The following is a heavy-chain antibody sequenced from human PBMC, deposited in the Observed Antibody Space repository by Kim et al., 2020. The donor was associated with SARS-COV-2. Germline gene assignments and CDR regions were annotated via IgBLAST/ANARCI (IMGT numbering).Heavy chain of an antibody. D-gene: IGHD3-9*01. V-gene: IGHV3-48*03. CDR3: AREGYDILTGYSAYWYFDL. CDR1: GFTFSSYE. Sequence: GGSLRLSCAASGFTFSSYEMNWVRQAPGKGLEWVSYISSSGSTIYYADSVKGRFTISRDNAKNSLYLQMNSLRAEDTAVYYCAREGYDILTGYSAYWYFDLWGRGTLVTVSS. CDR2: ISSSGSTI. J-gene: IGHJ2*01.